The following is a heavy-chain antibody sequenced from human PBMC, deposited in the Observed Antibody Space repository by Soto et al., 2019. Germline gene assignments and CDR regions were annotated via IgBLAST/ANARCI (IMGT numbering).Heavy chain of an antibody. CDR3: ARDASSSWHYFDY. CDR2: FYYSGSA. D-gene: IGHD6-13*01. CDR1: GGSISSGAYY. V-gene: IGHV4-31*03. Sequence: SETLSLTCTVSGGSISSGAYYWSWIRQHPGKGLEWIGSFYYSGSAFYNPSLKSRLTISVDTSKNQLSLKVRSMTAADTAVYYCARDASSSWHYFDYWGQGIPVTGSS. J-gene: IGHJ4*02.